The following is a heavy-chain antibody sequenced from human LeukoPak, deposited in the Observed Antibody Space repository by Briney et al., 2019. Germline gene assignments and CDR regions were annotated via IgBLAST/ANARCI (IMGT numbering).Heavy chain of an antibody. CDR1: GGSISSYY. Sequence: SETLSLTCTVSGGSISSYYWSWIRQPPGKGLEWIGYIYYSGSTYYNPSLKSRVTISVDTSKNQFSLKLSSVTAADTAVYYCARWSGRNYDFWSGYYPYYYYYYGMDVWGQGTTVTVSS. J-gene: IGHJ6*02. CDR3: ARWSGRNYDFWSGYYPYYYYYYGMDV. CDR2: IYYSGST. V-gene: IGHV4-59*12. D-gene: IGHD3-3*01.